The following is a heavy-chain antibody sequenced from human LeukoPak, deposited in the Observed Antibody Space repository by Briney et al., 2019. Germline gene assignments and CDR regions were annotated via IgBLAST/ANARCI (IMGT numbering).Heavy chain of an antibody. V-gene: IGHV3-66*01. J-gene: IGHJ6*02. CDR1: GFNVSNNY. D-gene: IGHD5-18*01. Sequence: GGSLRLSCVASGFNVSNNYMSWVRQAPGKGLEWVSVIYSGGGTNYADSVKGRFITSRDNSKSTLFLQMNSLRAEDTAVYYCARDKVGYTYGYVRAHYGMDVWGQGTTVIVSS. CDR2: IYSGGGT. CDR3: ARDKVGYTYGYVRAHYGMDV.